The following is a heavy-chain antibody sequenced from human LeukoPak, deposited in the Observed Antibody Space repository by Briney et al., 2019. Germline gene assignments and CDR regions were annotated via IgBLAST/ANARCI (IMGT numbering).Heavy chain of an antibody. Sequence: KTSETLSLTCTVSGGSISSSSYYWGWIRQPPGKGLEWIGSIYYSGSTYYNPSLKSRVTVSVDTSKNQFSLKLSSVTAADTAVYYCAGGYCSSTSCYFSFRHNWFDPWGQGTLVTVSS. CDR1: GGSISSSSYY. CDR2: IYYSGST. CDR3: AGGYCSSTSCYFSFRHNWFDP. D-gene: IGHD2-2*01. V-gene: IGHV4-39*01. J-gene: IGHJ5*02.